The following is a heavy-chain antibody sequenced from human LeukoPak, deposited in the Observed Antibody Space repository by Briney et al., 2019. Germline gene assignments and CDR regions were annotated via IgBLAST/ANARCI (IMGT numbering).Heavy chain of an antibody. CDR1: GYTFTGYY. CDR2: INPNSGGT. D-gene: IGHD3-10*01. V-gene: IGHV1-2*02. CDR3: ARDHEPMGAYYYYMDV. J-gene: IGHJ6*03. Sequence: ASVKVSCKASGYTFTGYYMHWVRQAPGQGLEWVGWINPNSGGTSYAQKFQGRVTMTRDTSISTAYMELSRLRSDDTALYYCARDHEPMGAYYYYMDVWGKGTTVTISS.